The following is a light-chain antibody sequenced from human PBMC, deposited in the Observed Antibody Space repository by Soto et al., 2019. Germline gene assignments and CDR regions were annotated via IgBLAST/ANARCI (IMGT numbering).Light chain of an antibody. CDR3: SSYTGRSTLL. CDR2: EVT. V-gene: IGLV2-14*01. J-gene: IGLJ2*01. CDR1: SSDICGYNF. Sequence: QSALTQPASVSGSPGQSITISCTGSSSDICGYNFVSWYQQHPGKAPQLIIYEVTNRPFGVSSRFSASKSANTASLTISGLQSEDEADYYCSSYTGRSTLLFGGGTKLTVL.